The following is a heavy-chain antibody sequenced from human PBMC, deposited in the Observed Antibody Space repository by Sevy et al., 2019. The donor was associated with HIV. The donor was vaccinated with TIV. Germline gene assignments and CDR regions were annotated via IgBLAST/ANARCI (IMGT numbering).Heavy chain of an antibody. D-gene: IGHD6-13*01. V-gene: IGHV3-73*01. CDR3: TSSNSSSWHDPYYYYYGMDV. J-gene: IGHJ6*02. CDR2: IRSKANSYAT. Sequence: GGSLRLSCAASGFTFSGSAMHWVRQASGKGLEWVGRIRSKANSYATAYAASVKGRFTITRDDSKNTAYLQMNSLKTGDTAVYYCTSSNSSSWHDPYYYYYGMDVWGQGTTVTVSS. CDR1: GFTFSGSA.